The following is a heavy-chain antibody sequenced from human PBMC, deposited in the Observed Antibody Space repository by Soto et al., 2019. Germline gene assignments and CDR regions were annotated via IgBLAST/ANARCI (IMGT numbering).Heavy chain of an antibody. CDR2: ISDGGDLP. D-gene: IGHD2-15*01. CDR3: ARRAFGSSRSFDI. Sequence: RYWTGSGFACSRHALNWVRCAPERGLGWVCGISDGGDLPYNAASVRGRFTVSRDNSKNTLFLRMNSLRFEDAPVYYWARRAFGSSRSFDIWGQGTMVTVS. CDR1: GFACSRHA. J-gene: IGHJ3*02. V-gene: IGHV3-23*01.